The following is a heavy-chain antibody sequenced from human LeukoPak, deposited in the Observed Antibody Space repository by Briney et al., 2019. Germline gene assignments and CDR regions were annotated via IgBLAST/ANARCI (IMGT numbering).Heavy chain of an antibody. V-gene: IGHV1-2*02. D-gene: IGHD6-13*01. Sequence: ASVKVSCKASGYTFTGYYMHWVRQAPGQGLEWMVWINPNSGGTNYAQKFQGRVTMTRDTSITTSYMEVISLTSDDTAVYYCARASLASAGTRFWGQGTLVTVSS. CDR1: GYTFTGYY. CDR3: ARASLASAGTRF. J-gene: IGHJ4*02. CDR2: INPNSGGT.